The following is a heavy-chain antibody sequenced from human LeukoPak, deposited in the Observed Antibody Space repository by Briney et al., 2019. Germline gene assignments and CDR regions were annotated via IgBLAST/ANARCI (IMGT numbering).Heavy chain of an antibody. CDR3: AKSTYYYDTFVNAFDI. Sequence: SETRSLTCTVSGGSVSSSSYYWGWIRQPPGEGLEWIGSIYYSGSTYYNVSLKSRVTISVDTSKNQFSLKLSSVTAADTAVYYCAKSTYYYDTFVNAFDIWGQGTMVTVSS. J-gene: IGHJ3*02. V-gene: IGHV4-39*07. CDR1: GGSVSSSSYY. D-gene: IGHD3-22*01. CDR2: IYYSGST.